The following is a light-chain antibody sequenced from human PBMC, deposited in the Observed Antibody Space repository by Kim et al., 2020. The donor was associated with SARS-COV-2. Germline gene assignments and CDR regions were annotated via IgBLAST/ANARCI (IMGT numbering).Light chain of an antibody. V-gene: IGKV3-20*01. Sequence: NSNYLAWYQQKPGQAPRVLIYGASTRATGVPDRFGGSGSGTDFTLTITRLEPEDFAVYFCKQYGSSPRTFGQGTKLEI. CDR3: KQYGSSPRT. CDR2: GAS. J-gene: IGKJ2*01. CDR1: NSNY.